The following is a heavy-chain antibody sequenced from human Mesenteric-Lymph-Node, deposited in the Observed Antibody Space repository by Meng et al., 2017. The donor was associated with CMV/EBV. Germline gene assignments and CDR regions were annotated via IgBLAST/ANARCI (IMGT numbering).Heavy chain of an antibody. V-gene: IGHV1-2*02. J-gene: IGHJ6*02. Sequence: ASVKVSCKASGYTFTGYYMHWVRQAPGQGLEWMGWINPNSGGTNYAQKFQGRVTMTRDTSISTAYMELSRLRSDDTAVYYCARGVVVGPDSRLGYYYYGMDVWGQGTTVTVSS. CDR1: GYTFTGYY. CDR2: INPNSGGT. D-gene: IGHD2-15*01. CDR3: ARGVVVGPDSRLGYYYYGMDV.